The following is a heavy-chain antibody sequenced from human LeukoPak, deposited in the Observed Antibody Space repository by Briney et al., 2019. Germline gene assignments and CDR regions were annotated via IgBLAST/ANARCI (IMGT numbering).Heavy chain of an antibody. J-gene: IGHJ5*02. CDR2: IYYSGST. CDR3: ARETPDYGETNWFDP. Sequence: SETLSLTCTVSGGSISSYYWSWIRQPPGKGLEWIGYIYYSGSTYYNPSLKSRVTISVDTSKNQFSLKLSSVTAADTAVYYCARETPDYGETNWFDPWGQGTLVTVSS. D-gene: IGHD4-17*01. CDR1: GGSISSYY. V-gene: IGHV4-59*12.